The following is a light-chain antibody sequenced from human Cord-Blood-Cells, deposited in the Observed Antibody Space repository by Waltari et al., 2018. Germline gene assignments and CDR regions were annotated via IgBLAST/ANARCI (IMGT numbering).Light chain of an antibody. V-gene: IGLV1-40*01. CDR2: GNS. CDR3: QSYDSSLRV. CDR1: SSNIGAGYD. J-gene: IGLJ3*02. Sequence: QSVLTQPPSVSGAPGQRVTISCTGSSSNIGAGYDVHWYQQLPGTALNLLIYGNSNRPSGVPDRFSGSKSATSASLAITGLQAEDEADYYCQSYDSSLRVFGGGTKLTVL.